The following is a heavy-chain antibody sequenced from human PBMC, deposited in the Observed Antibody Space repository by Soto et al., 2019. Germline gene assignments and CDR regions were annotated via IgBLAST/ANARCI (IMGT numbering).Heavy chain of an antibody. CDR1: GYTFNSYG. CDR2: ISAYNGNT. CDR3: ARDGRRKEQQLLWFDP. D-gene: IGHD6-13*01. V-gene: IGHV1-18*01. J-gene: IGHJ5*02. Sequence: ASVKVSCKASGYTFNSYGISWVRQAPGQGLEWMGWISAYNGNTNYAQKLQGRVTMTTDTSTSTAYMELRSLRSDDTAVYYCARDGRRKEQQLLWFDPWGQGTLVTVSS.